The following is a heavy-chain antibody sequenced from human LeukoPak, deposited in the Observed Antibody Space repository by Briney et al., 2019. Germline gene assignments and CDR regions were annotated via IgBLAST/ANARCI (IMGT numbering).Heavy chain of an antibody. CDR2: IIAMFTTA. CDR3: ARGYYYGSRSTTLYYYYYFMDV. Sequence: SVKVSCKAPGVTFGTYAISWVRQAPGQGLEWMGGIIAMFTTANYAQKFQGRVTITADKSTSTAYMELSSLRSEDTAVYYCARGYYYGSRSTTLYYYYYFMDVWGKGTAVTVSS. J-gene: IGHJ6*03. D-gene: IGHD3-10*01. CDR1: GVTFGTYA. V-gene: IGHV1-69*06.